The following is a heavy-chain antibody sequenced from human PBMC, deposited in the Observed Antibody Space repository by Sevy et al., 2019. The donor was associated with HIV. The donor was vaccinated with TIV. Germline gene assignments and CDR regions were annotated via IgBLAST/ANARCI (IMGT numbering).Heavy chain of an antibody. CDR3: ARDRFINLGYCSGGSCERGWGGYYYGMDV. D-gene: IGHD2-15*01. CDR1: GFTFSSYE. CDR2: ISSSGSTI. Sequence: GGSLRLSCAASGFTFSSYEMNWVRQAPGKGLEWVSYISSSGSTIYYADSVKGRFTISRDNAKNSLYLQMNSLRAEDEAVYYCARDRFINLGYCSGGSCERGWGGYYYGMDVWGQGTTVTVSS. J-gene: IGHJ6*02. V-gene: IGHV3-48*03.